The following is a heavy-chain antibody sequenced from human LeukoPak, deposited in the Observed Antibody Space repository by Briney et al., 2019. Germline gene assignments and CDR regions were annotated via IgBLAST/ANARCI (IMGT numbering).Heavy chain of an antibody. V-gene: IGHV3-48*01. Sequence: PGGSLRLSCAASGFTFSSYSMNWVRQAPGKGLEWVSYISSSSSTIYYADSVKGRFTISRDNAKNSLYLQMNSLRAEDTAVYYCARPPITIFGVVTPYFDYWGRGTLVTVSS. CDR1: GFTFSSYS. CDR2: ISSSSSTI. CDR3: ARPPITIFGVVTPYFDY. J-gene: IGHJ4*02. D-gene: IGHD3-3*01.